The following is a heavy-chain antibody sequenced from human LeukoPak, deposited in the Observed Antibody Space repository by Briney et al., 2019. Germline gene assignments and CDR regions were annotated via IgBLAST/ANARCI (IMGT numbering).Heavy chain of an antibody. D-gene: IGHD6-13*01. J-gene: IGHJ3*02. Sequence: GASLKVSCKASGYTFTGYYMHWVRQAPGQGLEWMGWINPNSGGTNYAQKFQGRVTMTRDTSISTAYMELSRLRSDDTAVYYCARDETLYSSSWAHAFDIWGQGTMVTVSS. CDR3: ARDETLYSSSWAHAFDI. CDR2: INPNSGGT. V-gene: IGHV1-2*02. CDR1: GYTFTGYY.